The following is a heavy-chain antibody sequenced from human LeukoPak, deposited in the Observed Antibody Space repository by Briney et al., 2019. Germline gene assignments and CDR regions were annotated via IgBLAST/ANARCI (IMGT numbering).Heavy chain of an antibody. CDR3: ARDLGPELERDDAFDI. CDR1: GYTFTSYG. J-gene: IGHJ3*02. D-gene: IGHD1-1*01. Sequence: GASVKVSCKASGYTFTSYGINWVRQAPGQGLEWMGGIIPIFGTANYAQKFQGRVTITADESTSTAYMELSSLRSEDTAVYYCARDLGPELERDDAFDIWGQGTMVTVSS. CDR2: IIPIFGTA. V-gene: IGHV1-69*13.